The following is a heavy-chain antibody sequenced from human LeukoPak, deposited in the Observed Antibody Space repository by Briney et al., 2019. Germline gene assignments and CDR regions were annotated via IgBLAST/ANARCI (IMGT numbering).Heavy chain of an antibody. D-gene: IGHD3-16*02. CDR1: GYTFTGYY. V-gene: IGHV1-2*02. Sequence: ASVKVSCKASGYTFTGYYMHWVRQAPGQGLEWMGWINPNSGGTNYAQKFQGRVTMTRDTSISTAYMELSRLRSDDTAVYYCARWGVWGTYRPIDYWGQGSLVTVSS. J-gene: IGHJ4*02. CDR3: ARWGVWGTYRPIDY. CDR2: INPNSGGT.